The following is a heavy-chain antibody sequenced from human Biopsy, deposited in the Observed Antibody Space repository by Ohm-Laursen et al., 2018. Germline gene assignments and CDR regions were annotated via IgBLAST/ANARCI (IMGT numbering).Heavy chain of an antibody. CDR3: ARVEAGTYDALDI. CDR1: GGDINNYY. D-gene: IGHD1-26*01. Sequence: SETLSLTCIVSGGDINNYYWSWIRQPAGKGLEWIGHTYKGGNTNHNPSLKSRVSMSVDTSKNQLSLTLRSVTAADTAVYYCARVEAGTYDALDIWGQGTLVAVSA. V-gene: IGHV4-4*07. J-gene: IGHJ3*02. CDR2: TYKGGNT.